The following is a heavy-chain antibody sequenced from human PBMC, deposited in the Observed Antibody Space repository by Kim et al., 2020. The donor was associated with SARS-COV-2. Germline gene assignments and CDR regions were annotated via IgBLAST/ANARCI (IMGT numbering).Heavy chain of an antibody. CDR3: ARCSSWWGAIYYYGMDV. Sequence: ASVKVSCKASGYTFTSYGISWVRQAPGQGLEWMGWISAYNGNTNYAQKLQGRVTMTTDTSTSTAYMELRSLRSDDTAVYYCARCSSWWGAIYYYGMDVWGQGTTVTVSS. CDR2: ISAYNGNT. D-gene: IGHD6-13*01. CDR1: GYTFTSYG. V-gene: IGHV1-18*04. J-gene: IGHJ6*02.